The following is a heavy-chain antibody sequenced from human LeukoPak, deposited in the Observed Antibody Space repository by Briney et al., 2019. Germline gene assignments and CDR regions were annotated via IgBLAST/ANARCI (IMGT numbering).Heavy chain of an antibody. J-gene: IGHJ3*02. CDR1: GFTFSSRA. CDR2: ISDSGDTT. Sequence: PGGSLRLSCVASGFTFSSRAMSWVRQAPGKGLEWVSGISDSGDTTYYADSVKGRFTISRDNSKNTLHLQMKSLRAEDTAVYYCAEDSEYSSSWFSHIYAFDIWGQGTMVTVSS. CDR3: AEDSEYSSSWFSHIYAFDI. V-gene: IGHV3-23*01. D-gene: IGHD6-13*01.